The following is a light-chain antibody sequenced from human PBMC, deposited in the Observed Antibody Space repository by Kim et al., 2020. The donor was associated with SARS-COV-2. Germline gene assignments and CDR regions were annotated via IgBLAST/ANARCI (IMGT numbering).Light chain of an antibody. CDR1: QSILYSTNNKNY. CDR2: WAS. J-gene: IGKJ2*03. V-gene: IGKV4-1*01. CDR3: QQYYSTPYS. Sequence: RATINCKSSQSILYSTNNKNYLAWYQQKPRQPPKLLIYWASTRDSGVPDRFSGSGSGTDFTLTISSLQAEDVAVYYCQQYYSTPYSFGQGTKLEI.